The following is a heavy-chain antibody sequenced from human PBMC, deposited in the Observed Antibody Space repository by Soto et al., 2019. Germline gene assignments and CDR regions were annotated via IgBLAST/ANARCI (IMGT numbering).Heavy chain of an antibody. V-gene: IGHV3-7*01. Sequence: EAQLVESGGGLVQPGGSLRLSCAASGFTFTTYWMTWVRQAPGKGLEWVANIKQDGSEKYYVDSVKGRFTISRDNAKNSLDLQMNSLRAEDTAVYYCVRVAGAYGDYWGQGTLVTVSS. CDR1: GFTFTTYW. CDR3: VRVAGAYGDY. CDR2: IKQDGSEK. J-gene: IGHJ4*02. D-gene: IGHD4-17*01.